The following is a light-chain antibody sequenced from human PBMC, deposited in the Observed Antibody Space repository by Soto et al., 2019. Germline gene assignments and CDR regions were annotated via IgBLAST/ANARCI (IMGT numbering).Light chain of an antibody. CDR1: QDISNY. CDR2: DAS. J-gene: IGKJ3*01. V-gene: IGKV1-33*01. CDR3: QHYNHLLGT. Sequence: DLPMTQSPSSLSASIGDRVTITCQASQDISNYLNWYQEKPGKAPKVLIYDASNLETGVPSRFSGGGYGTDFTFSISSLQPEDIATYYCQHYNHLLGTFGPGTKVDLK.